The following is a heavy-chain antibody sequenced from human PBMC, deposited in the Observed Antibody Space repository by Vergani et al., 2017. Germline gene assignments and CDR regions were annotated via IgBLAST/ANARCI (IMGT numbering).Heavy chain of an antibody. V-gene: IGHV3-43*01. D-gene: IGHD3-22*01. CDR2: ISWDGGST. Sequence: EVQLVESGGVVVQPGGSLRLSCAASGFTFDDYTMHWVRQAPGKGLEWVSLISWDGGSTYYADSVKGRFTISRDNSKNSLYLQMNSLRTEDTALYYCAKDTAGKGNYDSSGLPDYWGQGTLVTVSS. J-gene: IGHJ4*02. CDR1: GFTFDDYT. CDR3: AKDTAGKGNYDSSGLPDY.